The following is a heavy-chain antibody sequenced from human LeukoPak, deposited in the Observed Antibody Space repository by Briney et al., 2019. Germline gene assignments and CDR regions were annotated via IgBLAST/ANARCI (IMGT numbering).Heavy chain of an antibody. J-gene: IGHJ4*02. V-gene: IGHV3-23*01. CDR3: ANWATSSDWKGPFEY. CDR2: ISGSGGRT. CDR1: GFTFSSRG. Sequence: GGSLRLSCVVSGFTFSSRGMNWVRQAPGKGLEWVSGISGSGGRTDYADSVKGRFTISRDNSKSTLYLQMNSLRAEDTAVYYCANWATSSDWKGPFEYWGQGSLVIVSS. D-gene: IGHD6-19*01.